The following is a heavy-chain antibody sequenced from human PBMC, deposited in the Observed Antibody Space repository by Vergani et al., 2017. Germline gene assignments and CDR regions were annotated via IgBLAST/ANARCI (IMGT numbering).Heavy chain of an antibody. CDR2: INPNSGGT. D-gene: IGHD2-2*01. CDR1: GYTFTGYY. CDR3: ASNSLIVVVPAAIDYYYYMDV. J-gene: IGHJ6*03. V-gene: IGHV1-2*02. Sequence: QVQLVQSGAEVKKPGASVKVSCKASGYTFTGYYMYWLRQPPGQGLEWMGWINPNSGGTNYAQKFQGRVTMTRDTSISTAYMELSRLRSDDTAVYYCASNSLIVVVPAAIDYYYYMDVWGKGTTVTVSS.